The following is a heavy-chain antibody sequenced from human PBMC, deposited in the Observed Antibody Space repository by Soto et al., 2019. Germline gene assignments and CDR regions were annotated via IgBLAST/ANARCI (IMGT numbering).Heavy chain of an antibody. CDR1: GFTFDDYA. V-gene: IGHV3-9*01. CDR3: AKDIGRPADYYYYYGMDV. D-gene: IGHD6-25*01. J-gene: IGHJ6*02. CDR2: ISWNSGSI. Sequence: GGSLRLSCAASGFTFDDYAMHWIRQAPGKGLEWVSGISWNSGSIGYADSVKGRFTISRDNAKNSLYLQMNSLRAEDTALYYCAKDIGRPADYYYYYGMDVWGXGTTVTVSS.